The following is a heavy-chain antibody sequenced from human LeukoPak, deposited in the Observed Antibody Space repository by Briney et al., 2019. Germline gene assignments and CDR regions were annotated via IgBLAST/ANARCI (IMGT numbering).Heavy chain of an antibody. V-gene: IGHV3-7*02. J-gene: IGHJ3*02. D-gene: IGHD3-22*01. Sequence: GGSLTLSCAASGFTFSNYWMTWVRQAPGKGLEWVANIKEDGGEKYYVVSVRGRFTISRDNAKNSLYLQMNSLRAEDTAVYYCARSGTLDYYDSSGYKRGYDAFDIWGQGTMVTVSS. CDR2: IKEDGGEK. CDR1: GFTFSNYW. CDR3: ARSGTLDYYDSSGYKRGYDAFDI.